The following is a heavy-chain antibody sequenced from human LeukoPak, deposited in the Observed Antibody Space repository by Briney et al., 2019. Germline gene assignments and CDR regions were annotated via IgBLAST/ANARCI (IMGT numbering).Heavy chain of an antibody. D-gene: IGHD5-18*01. CDR2: ISYDGSNK. CDR1: GFTFSSYA. J-gene: IGHJ4*02. Sequence: PGGSLRLSCAASGFTFSSYAMHWVRQAPGKGLEWVAVISYDGSNKYYADSVKGRFTISRDNSKNTLYLQMNSLRAEDTAVYYCAKDRGGDTADYYFDYWGQGTLVTVSS. CDR3: AKDRGGDTADYYFDY. V-gene: IGHV3-30-3*01.